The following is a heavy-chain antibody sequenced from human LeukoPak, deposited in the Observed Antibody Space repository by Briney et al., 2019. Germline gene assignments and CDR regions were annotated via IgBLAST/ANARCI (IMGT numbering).Heavy chain of an antibody. J-gene: IGHJ4*02. CDR2: INHSGST. V-gene: IGHV4-34*01. CDR1: GGSFSGYY. CDR3: ASPEAVAGTYGY. Sequence: PSETLSLTCAVYGGSFSGYYWSWIRQPPGKGLEWIGEINHSGSTNYNPSLKSRVTISVDTSKNQFSLKLSSVTAADTAVYYCASPEAVAGTYGYWGQGTLVTVSS. D-gene: IGHD6-19*01.